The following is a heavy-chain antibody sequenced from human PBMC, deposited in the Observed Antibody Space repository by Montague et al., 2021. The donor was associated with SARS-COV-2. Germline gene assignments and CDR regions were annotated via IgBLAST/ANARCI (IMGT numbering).Heavy chain of an antibody. CDR3: ARDRPPYYYDNSGHFLHGWFDP. Sequence: SETLSLTCSVSGGSVSSCYLNWIRQTPGKGLEWIGNIYYSGSTNYNPSLKSRVTISVDTSKNQFTLKLSSVTAADTAVYYCARDRPPYYYDNSGHFLHGWFDPWGQGTLVTVSS. CDR1: GGSVSSCY. D-gene: IGHD3-22*01. CDR2: IYYSGST. V-gene: IGHV4-59*02. J-gene: IGHJ5*02.